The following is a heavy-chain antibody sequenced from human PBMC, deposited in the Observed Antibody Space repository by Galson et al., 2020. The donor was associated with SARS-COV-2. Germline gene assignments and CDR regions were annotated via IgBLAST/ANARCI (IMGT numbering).Heavy chain of an antibody. CDR1: GFTFSSYA. CDR3: AKFRFFIRCGGDCYTFFLDGMDV. CDR2: ISGSGGST. D-gene: IGHD2-21*01. J-gene: IGHJ6*02. Sequence: GESLKISCAASGFTFSSYAMSWVRQAPGKGLEWVSAISGSGGSTYYADSVKGRFTISRDNSKNTLYLQMNSLRAEDTAVYYCAKFRFFIRCGGDCYTFFLDGMDVWGQGTTVTVSS. V-gene: IGHV3-23*01.